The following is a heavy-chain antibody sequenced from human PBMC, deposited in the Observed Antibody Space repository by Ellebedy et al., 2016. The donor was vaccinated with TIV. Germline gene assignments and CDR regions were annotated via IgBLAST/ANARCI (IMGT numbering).Heavy chain of an antibody. J-gene: IGHJ4*02. CDR3: ARDKGDDSGSKFDS. D-gene: IGHD6-19*01. Sequence: GESLKISCATSGSTFSNYWMTWVRQAPGKGLEWVANIKQDGGETYYVDSLRGRFTISRDNAKRSLYLQMNSLRADDTAVYYCARDKGDDSGSKFDSWGQGTLVTVSS. CDR2: IKQDGGET. CDR1: GSTFSNYW. V-gene: IGHV3-7*03.